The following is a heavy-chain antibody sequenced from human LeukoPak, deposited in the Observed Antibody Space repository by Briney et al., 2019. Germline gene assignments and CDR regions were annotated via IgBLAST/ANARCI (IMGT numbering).Heavy chain of an antibody. Sequence: PGGSLRLSCAASGFTFSSHAMHWARQAPGKGLEWVAIISYDGNNKYYADSVKGRFTISRDNSKNTLYLQMNSLRAEDTAVYYCARHFLAAAGSKGPLDYWGQGTLVTVSS. CDR1: GFTFSSHA. J-gene: IGHJ4*02. V-gene: IGHV3-30-3*01. CDR2: ISYDGNNK. CDR3: ARHFLAAAGSKGPLDY. D-gene: IGHD6-13*01.